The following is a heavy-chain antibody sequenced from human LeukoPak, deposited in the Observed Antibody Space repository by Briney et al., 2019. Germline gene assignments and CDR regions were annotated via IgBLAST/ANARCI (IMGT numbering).Heavy chain of an antibody. CDR2: VNSDGSST. Sequence: GGSLRLSCAASGISFNNYWMHWVRHAPGKELVWVSRVNSDGSSTVYADSVKGRFTISRDNARTTVYLQMSSLRLDDTATYYCATGLGHYYDYWGQGSLVTVSS. V-gene: IGHV3-74*01. CDR3: ATGLGHYYDY. D-gene: IGHD3-22*01. CDR1: GISFNNYW. J-gene: IGHJ4*02.